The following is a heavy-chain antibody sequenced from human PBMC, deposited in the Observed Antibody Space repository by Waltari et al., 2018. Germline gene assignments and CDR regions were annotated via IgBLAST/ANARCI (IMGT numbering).Heavy chain of an antibody. CDR2: ISGSGGST. D-gene: IGHD3-3*01. Sequence: EVQLLESGGGLVQPGGSLRLSCAASGFTFSSYAMRWVRQAPGKGLEWVSAISGSGGSTYYADSVKGRFTISRDNSKNTLYLQMNSLRAEDTAVYYCAKDRPPYSYYDFWSGSPSEFDYWGQGTLVTVSS. CDR3: AKDRPPYSYYDFWSGSPSEFDY. J-gene: IGHJ4*02. CDR1: GFTFSSYA. V-gene: IGHV3-23*01.